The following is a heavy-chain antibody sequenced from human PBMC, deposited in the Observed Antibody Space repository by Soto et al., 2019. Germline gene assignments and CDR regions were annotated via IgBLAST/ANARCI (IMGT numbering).Heavy chain of an antibody. Sequence: SETLSLTCTVSGGSISSGGYYWSWIRQHPGKGLEWIGYIYYSGSTYYNPSLKSRVTISVDTSKNQFSLKLSSVTAADTAVYYCARHPRCTNGVCYGGWFDPWGQGTLVTVSS. D-gene: IGHD2-8*01. CDR2: IYYSGST. V-gene: IGHV4-31*03. CDR3: ARHPRCTNGVCYGGWFDP. J-gene: IGHJ5*02. CDR1: GGSISSGGYY.